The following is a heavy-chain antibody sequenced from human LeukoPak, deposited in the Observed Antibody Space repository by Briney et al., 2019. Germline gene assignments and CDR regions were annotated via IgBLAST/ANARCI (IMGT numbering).Heavy chain of an antibody. CDR2: ISSSGSTI. D-gene: IGHD2-21*02. CDR1: GFTFSSYE. J-gene: IGHJ4*02. Sequence: PGGSLRLSCAASGFTFSSYEMNWVRQAPGKGLEWVSYISSSGSTIYYADSVKGRFTISRDNAKNSLYLQMNSLRAEDTAVYYCARKTCGGDCYYPPYFDYWGQGTLVTVSS. CDR3: ARKTCGGDCYYPPYFDY. V-gene: IGHV3-48*03.